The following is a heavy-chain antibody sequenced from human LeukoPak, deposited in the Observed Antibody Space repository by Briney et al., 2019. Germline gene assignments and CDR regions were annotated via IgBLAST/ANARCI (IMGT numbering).Heavy chain of an antibody. CDR2: IYYSGST. V-gene: IGHV4-39*01. Sequence: PSETLSLTCTVSGGSISSSSYYWGWIGQPPGKGLEWIGSIYYSGSTYYNPSLKSRVTISVDTSKNQFSLKLSSVTAADTAVYYCASSTVVTDGYHYWGQGTLVTVSS. CDR1: GGSISSSSYY. CDR3: ASSTVVTDGYHY. J-gene: IGHJ4*02. D-gene: IGHD4-17*01.